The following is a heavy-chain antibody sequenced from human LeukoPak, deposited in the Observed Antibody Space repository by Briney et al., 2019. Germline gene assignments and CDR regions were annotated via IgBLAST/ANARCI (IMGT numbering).Heavy chain of an antibody. CDR1: GFTFSSYA. CDR3: ARGRGSSWYFDY. J-gene: IGHJ4*02. D-gene: IGHD6-13*01. CDR2: ISGSGGST. V-gene: IGHV3-23*01. Sequence: PGGSLRLSCAASGFTFSSYAMSWVRQAPGKGLEWVSAISGSGGSTYCADSVKGRFTISRDNSKNTLYLQMNSLRAEDTAVYYCARGRGSSWYFDYWGQGTLVTVSS.